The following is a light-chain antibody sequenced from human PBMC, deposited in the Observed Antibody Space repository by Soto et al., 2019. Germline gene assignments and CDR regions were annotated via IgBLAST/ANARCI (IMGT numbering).Light chain of an antibody. V-gene: IGKV3-15*01. Sequence: EIVMTQSPATLSVSAGERVTLSCRASQSIANNLAWYQQRPGQAPRLLIYGASTRATGIPTRFSGTGSGTQFTLTIDSLQSEDFAVYYCQQYNDWPPLTFGGGTKVEIK. CDR3: QQYNDWPPLT. CDR2: GAS. J-gene: IGKJ4*01. CDR1: QSIANN.